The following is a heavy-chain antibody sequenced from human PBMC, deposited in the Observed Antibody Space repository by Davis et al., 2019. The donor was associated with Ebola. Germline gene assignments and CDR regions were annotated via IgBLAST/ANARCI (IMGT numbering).Heavy chain of an antibody. CDR1: GGTFSSYT. D-gene: IGHD2-15*01. CDR2: IIPIFGTP. CDR3: ARGWPTGYYFDY. Sequence: SVKVSCKASGGTFSSYTINWVRQAPGQGLEWMGGIIPIFGTPNYAQKFQGRVTITADESTSTAYMELSSLRSEDTAVYYCARGWPTGYYFDYWGQGTLVTVSS. V-gene: IGHV1-69*13. J-gene: IGHJ4*02.